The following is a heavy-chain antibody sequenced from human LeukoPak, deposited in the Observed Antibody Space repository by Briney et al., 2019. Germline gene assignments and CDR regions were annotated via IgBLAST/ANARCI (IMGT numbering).Heavy chain of an antibody. D-gene: IGHD1-7*01. CDR3: AKVHWNYPGY. CDR2: IGVRGTHA. CDR1: GLSLSNYD. V-gene: IGHV3-23*01. J-gene: IGHJ4*02. Sequence: GGSLRLSCAASGLSLSNYDMYWVRQAPGKGLEWVSGIGVRGTHAHYAESVKGRFTVSTDSSKNTLFLQINSLRAEDSAIYYCAKVHWNYPGYWGQGTLVTVSS.